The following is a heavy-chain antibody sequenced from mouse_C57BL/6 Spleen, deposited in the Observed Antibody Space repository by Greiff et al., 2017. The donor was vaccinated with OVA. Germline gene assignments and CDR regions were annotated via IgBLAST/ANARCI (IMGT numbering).Heavy chain of an antibody. D-gene: IGHD2-5*01. CDR2: INPSSGYT. Sequence: VQRVESGAELARPGASVKMSCKASGYTFTSYTMHWVKQRPGQGLEWIGYINPSSGYTKYNQKFKDKATLTADKSSSTAYMQLSSLTSEDSAVYYCAIYSNYFYAMDYWGQGTSVTVSS. J-gene: IGHJ4*01. CDR3: AIYSNYFYAMDY. V-gene: IGHV1-4*01. CDR1: GYTFTSYT.